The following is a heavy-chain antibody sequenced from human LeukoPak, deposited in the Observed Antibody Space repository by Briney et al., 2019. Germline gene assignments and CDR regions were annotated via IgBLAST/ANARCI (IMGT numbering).Heavy chain of an antibody. J-gene: IGHJ4*02. V-gene: IGHV4-34*01. CDR3: ARGYGDFWSGSYGD. CDR2: INHSGST. Sequence: PSETLSLTCAVYGGSFSGYYWSWIRQPPGKGLEWIGEINHSGSTNYNPSLKSRATISVDTSKNQFSLKLSSVTAADTAVYYCARGYGDFWSGSYGDWGQGTLATVSS. CDR1: GGSFSGYY. D-gene: IGHD3-3*01.